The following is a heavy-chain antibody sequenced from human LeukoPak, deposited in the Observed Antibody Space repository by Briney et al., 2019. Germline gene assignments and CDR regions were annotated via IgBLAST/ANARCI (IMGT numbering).Heavy chain of an antibody. V-gene: IGHV3-49*03. D-gene: IGHD3-22*01. CDR1: GFTFGDYA. CDR3: TRGALRMYYYDSSGYYRFDP. CDR2: IRSKAYGGTT. Sequence: GGSLRLSCTASGFTFGDYAMSWFRQAPGKGVEWVGFIRSKAYGGTTEYAASVKGRFTISRDDSKSIAYLQMNGLKTEDTAVYYCTRGALRMYYYDSSGYYRFDPWGQGTLVTVSS. J-gene: IGHJ5*02.